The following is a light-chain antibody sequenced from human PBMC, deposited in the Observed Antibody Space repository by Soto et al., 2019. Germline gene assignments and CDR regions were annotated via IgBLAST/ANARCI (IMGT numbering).Light chain of an antibody. CDR3: ATWDSSLSAGV. CDR1: SSNIGKNY. Sequence: QSALTQSTSVSAAPGQKVTISCSGSSSNIGKNYVSWYQQLPGTAPKLLIYDNNKRPSGIPDRFSGSKSGTSATLGITGLQAGDEADYYCATWDSSLSAGVFGGGTQLTVL. CDR2: DNN. V-gene: IGLV1-51*01. J-gene: IGLJ3*02.